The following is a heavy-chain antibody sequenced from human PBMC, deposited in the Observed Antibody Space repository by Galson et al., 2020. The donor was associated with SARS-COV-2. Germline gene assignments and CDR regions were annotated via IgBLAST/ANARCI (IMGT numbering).Heavy chain of an antibody. CDR3: ARDDTAPRVPFDY. Sequence: SETLSLTCTVSGGPNSSSSYYWGWIRQPPGKGLEWIGRLHYSGRTYYSPSLESRLPISVDTSKNQISLRLRSVAAADTAVYYWARDDTAPRVPFDYWGQGTLVTVSS. CDR1: GGPNSSSSYY. J-gene: IGHJ4*02. CDR2: LHYSGRT. V-gene: IGHV4-39*07.